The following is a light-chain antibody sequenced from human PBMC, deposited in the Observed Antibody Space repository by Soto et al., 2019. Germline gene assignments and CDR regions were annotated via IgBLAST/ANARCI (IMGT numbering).Light chain of an antibody. CDR3: QKFNKWPWT. Sequence: EIVLAQSPGTLSLSPGERATLSCRASQSVTNSFLAWYQQKPGQAPRLLIYGASRRATGIPDRFTGSGSGTDFTLTISRLEPEDFAVYYCQKFNKWPWTFGQGTKVESK. CDR2: GAS. J-gene: IGKJ1*01. V-gene: IGKV3-20*01. CDR1: QSVTNSF.